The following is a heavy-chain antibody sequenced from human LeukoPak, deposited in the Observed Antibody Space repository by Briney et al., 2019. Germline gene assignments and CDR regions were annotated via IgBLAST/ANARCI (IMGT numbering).Heavy chain of an antibody. D-gene: IGHD6-19*01. J-gene: IGHJ4*02. CDR3: GKSGSRDWDYFEY. CDR2: IKQDGSEK. V-gene: IGHV3-7*01. CDR1: GFTFSRYW. Sequence: GGSLRLACAASGFTFSRYWISWVRQAPGKGLEWVANIKQDGSEKYYVDSVKGRFTISRDNAKNSLYLQMNSLRGEDTAVYYYGKSGSRDWDYFEYWGQGTLVTASS.